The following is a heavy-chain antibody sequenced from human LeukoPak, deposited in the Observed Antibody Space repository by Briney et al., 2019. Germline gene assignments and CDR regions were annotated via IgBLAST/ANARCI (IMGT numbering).Heavy chain of an antibody. CDR2: IIPIFGTA. D-gene: IGHD2-2*01. V-gene: IGHV1-69*13. Sequence: ASVKVSCKASGGTFSSYAISWVRQAPGQGLEWMGGIIPIFGTANYAQKFQGRVTITADESTSTAYMELSSLRSEDTAVYYCAREGEEYCSSTSCYPFDYWGQGTLVTVSS. CDR1: GGTFSSYA. J-gene: IGHJ4*02. CDR3: AREGEEYCSSTSCYPFDY.